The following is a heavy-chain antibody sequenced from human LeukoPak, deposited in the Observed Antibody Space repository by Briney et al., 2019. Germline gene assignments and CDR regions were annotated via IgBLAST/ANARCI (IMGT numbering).Heavy chain of an antibody. CDR1: GGSISSYY. CDR3: ARKKYYDILTGYYIDAFDI. D-gene: IGHD3-9*01. J-gene: IGHJ3*02. V-gene: IGHV4-4*07. Sequence: SETLSLTCTVSGGSISSYYWSWIRQPAGKGLEWIGRIYTSGSTNYNPSLKSRVTMSVDTSKNQFSLKLSSVTAADTAVYYCARKKYYDILTGYYIDAFDIWGQGTMVTVSS. CDR2: IYTSGST.